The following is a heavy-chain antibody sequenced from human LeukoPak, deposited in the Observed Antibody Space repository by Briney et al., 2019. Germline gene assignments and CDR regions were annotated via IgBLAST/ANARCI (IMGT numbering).Heavy chain of an antibody. CDR2: ISGSGGST. CDR3: AKSALVVVVAADIDY. J-gene: IGHJ4*02. CDR1: GFAFTNYA. V-gene: IGHV3-23*01. Sequence: PGGSLRLSCAASGFAFTNYAMNWVRLAPGKGLEWVSAISGSGGSTYYADSVKGRFTISRDNSKNTLYLQMNSLRAEDTAVYYCAKSALVVVVAADIDYWGQGTLVTVSS. D-gene: IGHD2-15*01.